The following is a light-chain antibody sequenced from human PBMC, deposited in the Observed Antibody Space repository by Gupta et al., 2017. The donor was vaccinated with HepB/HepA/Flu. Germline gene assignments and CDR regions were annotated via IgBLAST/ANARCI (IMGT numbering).Light chain of an antibody. Sequence: QPVLPQEHSLPVSPGGPVTLTCASSTGAVTSGYHPNWFQHRPGQAPRTLIYSTSNKHSATPARFSGANGGGKAALTLAGVQPEDEADYYCLPYGGDSKRWVFGGGTKLTVL. CDR3: LPYGGDSKRWV. CDR2: STS. J-gene: IGLJ3*02. V-gene: IGLV7-43*01. CDR1: TGAVTSGYH.